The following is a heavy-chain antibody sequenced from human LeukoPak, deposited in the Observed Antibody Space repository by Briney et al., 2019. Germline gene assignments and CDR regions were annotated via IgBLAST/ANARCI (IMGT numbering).Heavy chain of an antibody. D-gene: IGHD7-27*01. V-gene: IGHV3-23*01. CDR2: ISGSGDST. CDR3: ARRGLNWGDFDY. CDR1: GFTFNTYA. J-gene: IGHJ4*02. Sequence: PGGSLRLSCAASGFTFNTYAMNWVRQAPGKGLEWVSTISGSGDSTDYADSVKGRFTISRDNSKNTLYLQMNSLRVEDTAVYYCARRGLNWGDFDYWGQGTLLTVSS.